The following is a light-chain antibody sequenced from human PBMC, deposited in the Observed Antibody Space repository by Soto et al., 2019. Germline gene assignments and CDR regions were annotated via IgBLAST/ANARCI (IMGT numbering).Light chain of an antibody. Sequence: DIQMTQSPSSVSASVGDRVTITCRASQGISSWVAWYQHKPGKAPNLLIYAASSLQSGVPSRFSGSGSGTAFTLTISSLQPEDFATYYCQQADTFPLTFGGGTKVEIK. V-gene: IGKV1-12*01. CDR3: QQADTFPLT. J-gene: IGKJ4*01. CDR2: AAS. CDR1: QGISSW.